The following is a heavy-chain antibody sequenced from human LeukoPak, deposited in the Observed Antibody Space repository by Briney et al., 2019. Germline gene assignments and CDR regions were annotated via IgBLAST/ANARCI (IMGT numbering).Heavy chain of an antibody. D-gene: IGHD2-15*01. CDR3: ATSKVGWSLPGFDF. CDR2: ISSGGSPI. V-gene: IGHV3-48*02. CDR1: GITFSDHN. J-gene: IGHJ4*02. Sequence: GRSLRLSCVVSGITFSDHNMNWVRRAPGKGLEWVSYISSGGSPIYYADSVKGRFSISRDNAKNSLYLQMNSLRDEDTAVYYCATSKVGWSLPGFDFWGQGTMVTVSS.